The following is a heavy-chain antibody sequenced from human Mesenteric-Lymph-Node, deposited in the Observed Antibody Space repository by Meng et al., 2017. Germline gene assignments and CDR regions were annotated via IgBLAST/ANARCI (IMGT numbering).Heavy chain of an antibody. Sequence: GQLTESGPGRVKPSGTLSLTCAVSGGSISSSNWWSWVRQPPGKGLEWIGEIYHSGSTNYNPSLKNRVTISVDKSKNQFSLKLSSVTAADTAVYYCASFPPPGKQWLVTNYWGQGTLVTVSS. J-gene: IGHJ4*02. CDR2: IYHSGST. CDR1: GGSISSSNW. V-gene: IGHV4-4*02. CDR3: ASFPPPGKQWLVTNY. D-gene: IGHD6-19*01.